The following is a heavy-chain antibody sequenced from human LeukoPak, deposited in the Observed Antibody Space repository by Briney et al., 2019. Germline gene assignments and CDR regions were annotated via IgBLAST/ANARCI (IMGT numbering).Heavy chain of an antibody. J-gene: IGHJ4*02. CDR1: GGSISISSHY. V-gene: IGHV4-39*01. D-gene: IGHD2-15*01. Sequence: SETLSLTCTVSGGSISISSHYWGWIRQPPGKGLEWIGSIYYSGSTYYNPSLKSRVTVSVDTSKNQFSLKLSSVTAADTAVYYCARSHCSRATCYPDYWGQGTLVTVSS. CDR2: IYYSGST. CDR3: ARSHCSRATCYPDY.